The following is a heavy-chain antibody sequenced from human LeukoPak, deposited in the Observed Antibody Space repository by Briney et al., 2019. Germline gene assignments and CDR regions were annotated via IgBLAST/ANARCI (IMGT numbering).Heavy chain of an antibody. CDR1: GGSISSYY. CDR3: ARAPLIGYCSSTSCYAGRYGMDA. V-gene: IGHV4-59*01. J-gene: IGHJ6*02. D-gene: IGHD2-2*01. Sequence: SETLSLTCTVSGGSISSYYWSWIRQPPGKGLEWIGYIYYSGSTNYNPSLKSRVTISVDTSKNQFSLKLSSVTAADTAVYYCARAPLIGYCSSTSCYAGRYGMDAWGQGTTVTVSS. CDR2: IYYSGST.